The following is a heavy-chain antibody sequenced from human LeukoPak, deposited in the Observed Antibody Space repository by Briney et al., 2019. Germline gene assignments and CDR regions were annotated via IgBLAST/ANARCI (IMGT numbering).Heavy chain of an antibody. V-gene: IGHV4-34*01. Sequence: PSETLSLTCAVYGGSFSGYYWSWIRQPPGKGLEWIGEINHSGSTNYNPSLKSRVTIVVDTSKNQFSLNLRSVTAADTAVYWCATSLYYDSFDYWGQGTLVTVSS. J-gene: IGHJ4*02. D-gene: IGHD5-12*01. CDR2: INHSGST. CDR3: ATSLYYDSFDY. CDR1: GGSFSGYY.